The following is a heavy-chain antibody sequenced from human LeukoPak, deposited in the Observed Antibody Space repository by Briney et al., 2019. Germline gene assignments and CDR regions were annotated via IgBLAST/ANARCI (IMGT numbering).Heavy chain of an antibody. D-gene: IGHD3-10*01. CDR2: ISSSGSTI. V-gene: IGHV3-48*03. J-gene: IGHJ4*02. CDR3: ARASYYYGSGSSPLDY. CDR1: GFTFSSYE. Sequence: RGSLRLSCAASGFTFSSYEMNWVRQAPGKGLEWVSYISSSGSTIYYADSVKGRFTISRDNAKNSLYLQMNSLRAEDTAVYYCARASYYYGSGSSPLDYWGQGTLVTVSS.